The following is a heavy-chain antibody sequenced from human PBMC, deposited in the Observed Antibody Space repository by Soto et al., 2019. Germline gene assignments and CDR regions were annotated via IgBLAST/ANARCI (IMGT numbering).Heavy chain of an antibody. V-gene: IGHV4-59*01. D-gene: IGHD2-21*02. J-gene: IGHJ6*02. CDR1: GGSISSYY. CDR2: IYYSGST. Sequence: SXTLSLTCTVSGGSISSYYWSWIRQPPVNGLEWIGYIYYSGSTYYNPSLKSRVTISVDTSKSQFSLRLNSVTAADTAVYYCARDLWGYCGTDCYPLDVWGQGTTVTVSS. CDR3: ARDLWGYCGTDCYPLDV.